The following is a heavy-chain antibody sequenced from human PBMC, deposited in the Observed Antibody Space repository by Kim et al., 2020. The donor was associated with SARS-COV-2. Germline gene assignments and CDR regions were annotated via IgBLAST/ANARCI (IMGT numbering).Heavy chain of an antibody. CDR3: ARRDYSSSWYLDY. CDR2: IYYSGST. J-gene: IGHJ4*02. D-gene: IGHD6-13*01. Sequence: SETLSLTCTVSGGSISSSSYYWGWIRQPPGKGLEWIGSIYYSGSTYYNPSLKSRVTISVDTSKNQFSLKLSSVTAADTAVYYCARRDYSSSWYLDYWGQGTLVTVSS. V-gene: IGHV4-39*01. CDR1: GGSISSSSYY.